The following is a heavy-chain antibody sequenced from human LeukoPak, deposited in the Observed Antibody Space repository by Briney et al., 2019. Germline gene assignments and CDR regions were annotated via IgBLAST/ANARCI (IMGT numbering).Heavy chain of an antibody. CDR1: GGSFSGYY. V-gene: IGHV4-34*01. D-gene: IGHD1-1*01. CDR3: ARVPGGALNWFDP. J-gene: IGHJ5*02. Sequence: SETLSLTCAVYGGSFSGYYWSWIRQPPGKGLEWIGEINHSGSTNYNPSLKSRVTISVDTSKNQFSLKLSSVTAADTSVYYCARVPGGALNWFDPWGQGTLVTVSS. CDR2: INHSGST.